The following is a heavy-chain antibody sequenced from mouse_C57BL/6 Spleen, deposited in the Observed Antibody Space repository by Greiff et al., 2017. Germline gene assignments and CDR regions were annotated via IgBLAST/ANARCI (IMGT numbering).Heavy chain of an antibody. V-gene: IGHV1-81*01. CDR3: AREGKRGDY. Sequence: VHLVESGAELARPGASVTLSCKASGYTFTSYGISWVKQRTGQGLEWIGEIYPRSGNTYYNEKFKGKATLTADKSSSTAYMELRSLTSEDAAVYFCAREGKRGDYWGQGTTLTVSS. J-gene: IGHJ2*01. CDR1: GYTFTSYG. CDR2: IYPRSGNT.